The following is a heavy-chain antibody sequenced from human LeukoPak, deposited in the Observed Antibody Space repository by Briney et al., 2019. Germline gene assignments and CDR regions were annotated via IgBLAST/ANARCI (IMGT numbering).Heavy chain of an antibody. CDR1: GGSISSGDYY. D-gene: IGHD2-15*01. Sequence: SETLSLTCTVSGGSISSGDYYWSWIRQPPGKGLEWIGYIYYSGSTYYNPSLKSRVTISVDTSKNQFSLKLSSVTAADTAVYYCARGRVRRIYFDYWGQGTLVTVSP. CDR2: IYYSGST. J-gene: IGHJ4*02. V-gene: IGHV4-30-4*08. CDR3: ARGRVRRIYFDY.